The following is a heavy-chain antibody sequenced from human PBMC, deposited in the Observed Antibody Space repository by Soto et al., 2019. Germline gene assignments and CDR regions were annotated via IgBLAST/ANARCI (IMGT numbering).Heavy chain of an antibody. V-gene: IGHV3-30-3*01. CDR3: AREAVADYYYGMDV. CDR2: ISYDGSNK. CDR1: GFTFSSYA. J-gene: IGHJ6*02. D-gene: IGHD6-19*01. Sequence: PGGSLRLSCAASGFTFSSYAMHWVRQAPGKGLEWVAVISYDGSNKYYADSVKGRFTISRDNSKNTLYLQMNSLRAEDTAVYYCAREAVADYYYGMDVWGQGTTVTVSS.